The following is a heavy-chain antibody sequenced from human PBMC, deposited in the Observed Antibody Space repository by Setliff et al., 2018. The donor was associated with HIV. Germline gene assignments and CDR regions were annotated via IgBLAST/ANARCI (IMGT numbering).Heavy chain of an antibody. CDR1: GFSFSDYY. CDR2: ISDSDTDI. D-gene: IGHD3-9*01. Sequence: GGSLRLSCAASGFSFSDYYMSWIRQAPGKGLECISYISDSDTDIYYADSVRGRFTISRDNAKNSLYLQMNSLRAEDTALYYCAYSAVGVRPHYFDSWGQGTMVTVSS. J-gene: IGHJ4*02. CDR3: AYSAVGVRPHYFDS. V-gene: IGHV3-11*01.